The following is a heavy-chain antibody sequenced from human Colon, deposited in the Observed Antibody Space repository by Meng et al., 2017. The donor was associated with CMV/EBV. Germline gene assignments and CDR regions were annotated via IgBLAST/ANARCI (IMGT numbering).Heavy chain of an antibody. J-gene: IGHJ4*02. CDR3: VRDNARVQGNIPILVVPQGFDY. CDR1: GFTFNPYG. D-gene: IGHD3-22*01. CDR2: IVTTGSAV. V-gene: IGHV3-21*01. Sequence: GESLKISCAASGFTFNPYGMNWVRQAPGRGLEWVASIVTTGSAVYYADSVKGRFTISRDNAKNSLYLQMSSLSAEDTAVYYCVRDNARVQGNIPILVVPQGFDYWGQGTVVT.